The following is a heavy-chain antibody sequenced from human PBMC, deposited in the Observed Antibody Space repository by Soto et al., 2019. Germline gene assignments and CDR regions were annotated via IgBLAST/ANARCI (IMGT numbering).Heavy chain of an antibody. CDR1: GFTFNSFG. CDR2: IKSLGDTT. CDR3: VKDRSLAVDGGYYFDH. D-gene: IGHD6-19*01. Sequence: RLSCSASGFTFNSFGMHWVRQAPGKGLEFVSAIKSLGDTTYYADSVRGRFIISRDNSENTLYLQMSSLRPEDTAVYYCVKDRSLAVDGGYYFDHWGQGTQVTVSS. J-gene: IGHJ4*02. V-gene: IGHV3-64D*08.